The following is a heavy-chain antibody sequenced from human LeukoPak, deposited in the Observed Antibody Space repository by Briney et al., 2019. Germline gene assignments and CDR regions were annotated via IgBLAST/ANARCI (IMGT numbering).Heavy chain of an antibody. J-gene: IGHJ4*02. CDR3: ARGRRDGYNYYFDY. CDR2: IYYSGST. D-gene: IGHD5-24*01. V-gene: IGHV4-59*01. CDR1: GGSFSGYY. Sequence: PSETLSLTCAVYGGSFSGYYWSWIRQPPGKGLEWIGYIYYSGSTNYNPSLKSRVTISVDTSKNQFSLKLSSVTAADTAVYYCARGRRDGYNYYFDYWGQGTLVTVSS.